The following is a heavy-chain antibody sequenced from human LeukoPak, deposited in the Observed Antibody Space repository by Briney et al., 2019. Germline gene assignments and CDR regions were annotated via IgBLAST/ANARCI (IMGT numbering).Heavy chain of an antibody. J-gene: IGHJ4*01. CDR3: ARDHGIPGSGSYRFDY. CDR2: ISSSSYI. Sequence: GGSLRLSCAPSGFTFSSYSMNWVRQAPGKGLEWFSSISSSSYIYYADSVKGRFTISRDYAKNLLYLQMNSLRIEDTAVYYCARDHGIPGSGSYRFDYWGHGTLVTVSS. D-gene: IGHD3-10*01. CDR1: GFTFSSYS. V-gene: IGHV3-21*06.